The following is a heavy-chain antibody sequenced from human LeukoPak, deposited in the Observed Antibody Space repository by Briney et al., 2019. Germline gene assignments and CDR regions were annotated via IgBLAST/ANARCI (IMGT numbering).Heavy chain of an antibody. CDR3: AKVPYGSGSFYFDY. CDR2: ISYDGSIK. V-gene: IGHV3-30*18. D-gene: IGHD3-10*01. CDR1: GFTFSSYG. Sequence: PGGSLRLSCAASGFTFSSYGMHWVRQAPGKGLEWVAVISYDGSIKDYADSVKGRFTISRDNSKNTLYLQMNSLRAEDTAVYYCAKVPYGSGSFYFDYWGQGTLVTVSS. J-gene: IGHJ4*02.